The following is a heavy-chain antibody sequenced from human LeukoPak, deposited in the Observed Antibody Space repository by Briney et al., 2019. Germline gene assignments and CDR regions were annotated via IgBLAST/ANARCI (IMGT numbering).Heavy chain of an antibody. CDR2: IYHSGST. CDR1: GGSISRGGYY. V-gene: IGHV4-30-2*01. Sequence: SETLSPTCTVSGGSISRGGYYWSWTRHPPGRGLDGIGYIYHSGSTYYNPSLKSRVTISVDRSKNQFSLKLSSVTAADTAVYYCARDRGGAAAGTEWFDPWGQGTLVTVSS. J-gene: IGHJ5*02. CDR3: ARDRGGAAAGTEWFDP. D-gene: IGHD6-13*01.